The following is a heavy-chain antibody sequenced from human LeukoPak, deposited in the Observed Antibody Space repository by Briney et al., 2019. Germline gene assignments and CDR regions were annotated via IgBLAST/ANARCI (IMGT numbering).Heavy chain of an antibody. J-gene: IGHJ6*02. CDR3: ARDLDYYDSSGSVYGMDV. V-gene: IGHV3-21*01. CDR1: GFTFSTYS. CDR2: ISSSSSYI. D-gene: IGHD3-22*01. Sequence: GGSLRLSCAASGFTFSTYSMNWVRQAPGKGLEWVSSISSSSSYIYYADSVKGRFTISRDNSKNTLHLQMNSLRAEDTAVYYCARDLDYYDSSGSVYGMDVWGQGTTVTVSS.